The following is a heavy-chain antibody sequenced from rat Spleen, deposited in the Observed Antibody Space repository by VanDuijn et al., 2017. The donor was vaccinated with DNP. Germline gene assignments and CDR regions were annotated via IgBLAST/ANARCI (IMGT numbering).Heavy chain of an antibody. J-gene: IGHJ4*01. V-gene: IGHV5-25*01. CDR1: GFTFSNYY. Sequence: EVQLVESGGGLVQPGRSLKLSCAASGFTFSNYYMAWVRQAPKKGLEWVATISTSGSRTYYPDSVKGRFTISRDNAKSSLYLQMNSLKSEDTATYYCARQPTVAHYYAMDAWGQGTSVTVSS. D-gene: IGHD1-3*01. CDR3: ARQPTVAHYYAMDA. CDR2: ISTSGSRT.